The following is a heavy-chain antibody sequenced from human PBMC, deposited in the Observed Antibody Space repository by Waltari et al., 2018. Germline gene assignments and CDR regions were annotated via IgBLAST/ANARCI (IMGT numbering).Heavy chain of an antibody. Sequence: QLQLQESGPGLVKPSGTLSLTCAVSGASMSSSYCWSWVRQSPQKGLEWIGQVRGDGKANYAPSLASRLTVSLDTSNIRFALDLNSATPADTAIYYCARDRGRGLHLDTWGPGILVTVS. CDR2: VRGDGKA. V-gene: IGHV4-4*02. CDR1: GASMSSSYC. J-gene: IGHJ5*02. D-gene: IGHD2-15*01. CDR3: ARDRGRGLHLDT.